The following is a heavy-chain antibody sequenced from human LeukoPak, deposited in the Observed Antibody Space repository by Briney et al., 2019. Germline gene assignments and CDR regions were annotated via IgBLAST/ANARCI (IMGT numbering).Heavy chain of an antibody. CDR1: GFTFSSYW. D-gene: IGHD4-17*01. V-gene: IGHV3-74*01. CDR3: ARANGDLWVDY. J-gene: IGHJ4*02. CDR2: INSAGRST. Sequence: GGSLRLSCAASGFTFSSYWVHWVRQAPGKGLEWVSRINSAGRSTYYADSVKGRFTISRDNARNTLYLQMNSLTAEDTVVYYCARANGDLWVDYWGQGTLVTVSS.